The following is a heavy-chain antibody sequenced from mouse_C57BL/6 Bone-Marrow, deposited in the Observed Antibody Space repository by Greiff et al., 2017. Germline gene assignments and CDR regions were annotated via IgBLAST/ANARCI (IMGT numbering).Heavy chain of an antibody. CDR3: ARRADTTVVADWYFDV. CDR2: ILPGSGST. CDR1: GYTFTGYW. D-gene: IGHD1-1*01. J-gene: IGHJ1*03. V-gene: IGHV1-9*01. Sequence: QVQLQQSGAELMKPGASVKLSCKATGYTFTGYWIEWVKQRPGHGLEWIGEILPGSGSTNYNEKFKGKATFTAATSSNTAYMQLSSLTTEDSAIYYCARRADTTVVADWYFDVWGTGTTVTVSS.